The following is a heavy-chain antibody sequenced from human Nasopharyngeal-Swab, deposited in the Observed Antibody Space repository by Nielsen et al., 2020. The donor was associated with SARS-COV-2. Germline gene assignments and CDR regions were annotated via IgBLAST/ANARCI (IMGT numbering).Heavy chain of an antibody. CDR2: IYPGDSDT. CDR3: ARTGGTHYDILTGYDYYYYYMDV. D-gene: IGHD3-9*01. J-gene: IGHJ6*03. Sequence: GESLKISCKGSGYSFTSYWIGWVRQMPGKGLEWMGIIYPGDSDTGYSPSFQGQVTISADKSISTAYLQWSSLKASDTAMYYCARTGGTHYDILTGYDYYYYYMDVWGKGTTVTVSS. V-gene: IGHV5-51*01. CDR1: GYSFTSYW.